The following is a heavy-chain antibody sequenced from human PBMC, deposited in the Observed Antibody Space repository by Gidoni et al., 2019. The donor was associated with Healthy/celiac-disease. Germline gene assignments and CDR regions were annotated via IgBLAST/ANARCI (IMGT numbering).Heavy chain of an antibody. J-gene: IGHJ3*02. CDR3: ARQSSGVVVVNAFDI. CDR2: IYPGDSDT. D-gene: IGHD2-15*01. CDR1: GYSFTSYW. V-gene: IGHV5-51*01. Sequence: DVQLVQSGAEVKKPGESLKISCNGSGYSFTSYWIGWVRQMPGKGLEWMGIIYPGDSDTRYSPSFQGQVTISADKSISTAYLQWRRLKASDTAMYYCARQSSGVVVVNAFDIWGQGTMVTVSS.